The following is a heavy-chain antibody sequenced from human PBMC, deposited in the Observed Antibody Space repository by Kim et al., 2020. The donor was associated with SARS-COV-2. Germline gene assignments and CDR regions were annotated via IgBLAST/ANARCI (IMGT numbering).Heavy chain of an antibody. J-gene: IGHJ6*02. D-gene: IGHD2-21*02. CDR1: GGSISSSSYY. CDR2: IYYSGST. V-gene: IGHV4-39*07. CDR3: ARDIRVTELYYYGMDV. Sequence: SETLSLTCTVSGGSISSSSYYWGWIRQPPGKGLEWIGSIYYSGSTYYNPSLKSRVTISVDTSKNQFSLKLSSVTAADTAVYYCARDIRVTELYYYGMDVWGQGTTVTVSS.